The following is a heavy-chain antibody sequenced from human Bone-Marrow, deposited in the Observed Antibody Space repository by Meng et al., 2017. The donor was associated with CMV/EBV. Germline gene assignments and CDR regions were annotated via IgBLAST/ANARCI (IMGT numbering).Heavy chain of an antibody. D-gene: IGHD6-13*01. CDR2: ISAYNGNT. Sequence: QVQLVQSGAEVKKPGXSVKVPSKASGYTFTSYGISWVRQAPGQGLEWMGWISAYNGNTNYAQKLQGRVTMTTDTSTSTAYMELRSLRSDDTAVYYCARDLHSRSWYTTSYFWFDPWGQGTLVTVSS. J-gene: IGHJ5*02. CDR3: ARDLHSRSWYTTSYFWFDP. V-gene: IGHV1-18*01. CDR1: GYTFTSYG.